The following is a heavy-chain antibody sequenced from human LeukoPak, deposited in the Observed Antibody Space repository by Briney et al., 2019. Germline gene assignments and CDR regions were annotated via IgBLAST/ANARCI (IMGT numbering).Heavy chain of an antibody. D-gene: IGHD2-15*01. CDR3: ARAGYCSRGICYSFDY. Sequence: GGSLRLSCTASGFRFSDYYMSWVRQAPGKGLEWVSYISNSGRTIYYADSVKGRFTISRDNAKNSLYLQMDSLRAEDAAVYYCARAGYCSRGICYSFDYWGQGTLVTVSS. J-gene: IGHJ4*02. V-gene: IGHV3-11*01. CDR1: GFRFSDYY. CDR2: ISNSGRTI.